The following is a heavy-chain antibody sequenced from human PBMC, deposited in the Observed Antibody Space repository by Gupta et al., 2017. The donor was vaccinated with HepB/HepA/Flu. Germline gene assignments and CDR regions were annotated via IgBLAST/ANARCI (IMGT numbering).Heavy chain of an antibody. V-gene: IGHV3-23*01. Sequence: EVQLLESGGGLVQPGGSLRLSCAASGFTFSSYAMSWVRQAPGKGLEWVSAISGSGGFTYYADSVKGRFTISRDNSKNTLYLQMNSLRAEDTAVYYCAKDHVVVTAMYGYWGQGTLVTGSS. CDR3: AKDHVVVTAMYGY. J-gene: IGHJ4*02. D-gene: IGHD2-21*02. CDR2: ISGSGGFT. CDR1: GFTFSSYA.